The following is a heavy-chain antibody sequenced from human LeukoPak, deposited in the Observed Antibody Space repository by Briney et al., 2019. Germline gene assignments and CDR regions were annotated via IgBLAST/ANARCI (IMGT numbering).Heavy chain of an antibody. CDR2: IYPSGNT. CDR1: GGSMRTGLYY. Sequence: RASETLSLTCAVSGGSMRTGLYYWNWIRQPAGKGLEWIGRIYPSGNTNYNPSLESRVTISVDTAKNQFSLKLISVTAAYTALYDRARGQYDFWSGYDVNWFDPWGQGTLVTVSS. CDR3: ARGQYDFWSGYDVNWFDP. V-gene: IGHV4-61*02. D-gene: IGHD3-3*01. J-gene: IGHJ5*02.